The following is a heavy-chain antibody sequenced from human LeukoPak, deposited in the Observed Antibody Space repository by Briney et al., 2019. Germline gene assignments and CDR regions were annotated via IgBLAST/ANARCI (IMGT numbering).Heavy chain of an antibody. V-gene: IGHV4-59*01. D-gene: IGHD5-18*01. Sequence: SETLSLTCSVSGDSISTYYWSWIRQPPGKALEWIGHVYYSGSTDYNPSLKSRVTISVDTSKKQFSLNLNSVTAADTAVYYCSASKQLWLRGLFDYWGQGTLVTVSS. CDR1: GDSISTYY. J-gene: IGHJ4*02. CDR2: VYYSGST. CDR3: SASKQLWLRGLFDY.